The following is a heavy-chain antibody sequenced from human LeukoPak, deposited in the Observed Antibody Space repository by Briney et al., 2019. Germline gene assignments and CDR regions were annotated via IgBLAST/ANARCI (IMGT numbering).Heavy chain of an antibody. Sequence: GGSLRLSCAASGFTFSPYWMSWVRQAPGKGLEWVANIKPDGSGKYYEDSVKGRFTISRDNTKNSLYLQMNSLRADDTAVYYCARADYFDYWGQGTLVTVSS. CDR3: ARADYFDY. CDR1: GFTFSPYW. CDR2: IKPDGSGK. V-gene: IGHV3-7*01. J-gene: IGHJ4*02.